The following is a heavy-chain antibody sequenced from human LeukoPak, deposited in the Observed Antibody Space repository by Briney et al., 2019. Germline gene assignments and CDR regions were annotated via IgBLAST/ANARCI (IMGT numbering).Heavy chain of an antibody. CDR1: GFTFSSYA. Sequence: PGGSLRLSCAASGFTFSSYAMSWVRQVPGKGLEWVSAISGSGGSTYYADSVKGRFTISRDNSKNTLYLQMNSLRAEDTAVYYCAKSSTVVGATPFDYWGQGTLVTVSS. J-gene: IGHJ4*02. CDR2: ISGSGGST. CDR3: AKSSTVVGATPFDY. V-gene: IGHV3-23*01. D-gene: IGHD1-26*01.